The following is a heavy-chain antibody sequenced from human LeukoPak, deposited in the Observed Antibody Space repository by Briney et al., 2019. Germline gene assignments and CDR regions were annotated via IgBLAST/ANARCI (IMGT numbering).Heavy chain of an antibody. D-gene: IGHD2-15*01. CDR1: GYTFTGYY. V-gene: IGHV1-2*02. CDR2: INPNSGGT. Sequence: VSVKVSCKASGYTFTGYYMHWVRQAPGQGLEWMGWINPNSGGTNYAQKFQGRVTMTRDTSISTAYMELSRLRSDDTAVYYCAILGVGYCSGGSCYPDYYFDYWGQGTLVTVSS. CDR3: AILGVGYCSGGSCYPDYYFDY. J-gene: IGHJ4*02.